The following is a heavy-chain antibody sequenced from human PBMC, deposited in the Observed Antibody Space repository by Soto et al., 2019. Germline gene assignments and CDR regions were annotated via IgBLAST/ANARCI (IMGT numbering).Heavy chain of an antibody. D-gene: IGHD2-2*01. V-gene: IGHV1-24*01. J-gene: IGHJ6*02. CDR3: ATENHCSSTSCPRLYYYYGMDV. Sequence: ASVKVSCKVSGYTLTELSMHWVRQAPGKGLEWMGGFDPEDGETIYAQKFQGRVTMTEDTSTDTAYMELSSLRSEDTAVYYCATENHCSSTSCPRLYYYYGMDVWGQGTTVTVSS. CDR1: GYTLTELS. CDR2: FDPEDGET.